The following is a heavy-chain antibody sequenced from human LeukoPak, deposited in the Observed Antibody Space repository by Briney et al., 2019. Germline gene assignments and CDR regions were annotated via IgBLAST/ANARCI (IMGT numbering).Heavy chain of an antibody. D-gene: IGHD3-16*02. CDR1: GYTFTRYY. CDR2: INPISGAT. V-gene: IGHV1-46*01. Sequence: ASVTVSCKTSGYTFTRYYMQCVRQAPGHGFEWMGIINPISGATDYAQKCQGRVTMTRDTSTSTVYMELSSLRSEDTAMYYCARLPYRDGVAQDYWGQGTLVTVSP. J-gene: IGHJ4*02. CDR3: ARLPYRDGVAQDY.